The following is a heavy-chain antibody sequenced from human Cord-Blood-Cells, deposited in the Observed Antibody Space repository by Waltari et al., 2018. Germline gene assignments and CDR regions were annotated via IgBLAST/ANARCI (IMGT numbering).Heavy chain of an antibody. D-gene: IGHD4-17*01. CDR3: ARGGDYYYYYYMDV. V-gene: IGHV4-34*01. J-gene: IGHJ6*03. CDR1: GGSFSGYY. Sequence: QVQLQQWGAGLLKPSETLSLTCAVYGGSFSGYYCSWIRQPPGKGLEWIGEINHSGSTNYNPSLKSRVTISVDTSKNQFSLKLSSVTAADTAVYYCARGGDYYYYYYMDVWGKGTTVTVSS. CDR2: INHSGST.